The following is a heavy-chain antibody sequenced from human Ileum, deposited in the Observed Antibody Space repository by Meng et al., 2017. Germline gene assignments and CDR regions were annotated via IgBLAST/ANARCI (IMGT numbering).Heavy chain of an antibody. CDR3: ARGWAY. V-gene: IGHV3-23*01. J-gene: IGHJ4*02. CDR2: IWSNSAKS. Sequence: GESLKISCVVSGFSFSSYAMSWVRQAPGKGLEWVSAIWSNSAKSYYADSVKGRFTISRDNSKNTLYLQMNSLRADDTAVYYCARGWAYWGQGTLVTVSS. CDR1: GFSFSSYA. D-gene: IGHD5-24*01.